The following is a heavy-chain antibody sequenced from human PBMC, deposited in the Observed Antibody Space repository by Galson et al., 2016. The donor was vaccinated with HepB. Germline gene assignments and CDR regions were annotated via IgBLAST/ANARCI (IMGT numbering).Heavy chain of an antibody. J-gene: IGHJ4*02. Sequence: SVKVSCKASGYTFTSYDINWVRQATGQGLEWMGWMNPNSGNTGYAQKFQGRVTMTRNTSISTAYMELSSLRSEDTAVYYCGVRWNYDSSVVYWGQGTLVTVSS. V-gene: IGHV1-8*01. CDR1: GYTFTSYD. CDR3: GVRWNYDSSVVY. D-gene: IGHD1-7*01. CDR2: MNPNSGNT.